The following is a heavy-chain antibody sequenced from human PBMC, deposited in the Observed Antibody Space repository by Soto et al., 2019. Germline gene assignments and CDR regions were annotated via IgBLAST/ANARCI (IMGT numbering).Heavy chain of an antibody. CDR1: GYTFTSYG. V-gene: IGHV1-18*01. CDR2: ISAYNGNT. Sequence: ASVKVSCKASGYTFTSYGISWVRQAPGQGLEWMGWISAYNGNTNYAQKLQGRVTMTTDTSTSTAYMELRSLRSDDTAVYDCARDGYDSSGYYTFDYWGQGTLVTVSS. J-gene: IGHJ4*02. D-gene: IGHD3-22*01. CDR3: ARDGYDSSGYYTFDY.